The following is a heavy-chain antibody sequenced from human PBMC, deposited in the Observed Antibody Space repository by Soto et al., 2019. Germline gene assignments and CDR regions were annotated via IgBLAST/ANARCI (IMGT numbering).Heavy chain of an antibody. V-gene: IGHV3-33*01. CDR2: IWYDGSNK. J-gene: IGHJ4*02. CDR3: AREMGSGRYYQLDY. CDR1: GFTFSSYG. Sequence: QVQLVESGGGVVQPGRSLRLSCAASGFTFSSYGMHWVRQAPGKGLEWVAVIWYDGSNKDYVDSVKGRFTISRDNSKNTLYLQMNSLRAEDTAVYYCAREMGSGRYYQLDYWGQGTLVTVSS. D-gene: IGHD3-10*01.